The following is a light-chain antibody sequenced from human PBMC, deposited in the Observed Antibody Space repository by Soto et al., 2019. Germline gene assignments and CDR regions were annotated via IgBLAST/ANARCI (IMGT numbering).Light chain of an antibody. CDR3: QQYKDWPTT. Sequence: IVLTQSPATLSVSPGERATLSCWASQTLDSMVAWYQQKSGQAPRLLIYSASARATGVPARFSGYGSGTDFTLTISSLQSEDLGVYYCQQYKDWPTTFGQGTKVGV. J-gene: IGKJ1*01. CDR2: SAS. CDR1: QTLDSM. V-gene: IGKV3-15*01.